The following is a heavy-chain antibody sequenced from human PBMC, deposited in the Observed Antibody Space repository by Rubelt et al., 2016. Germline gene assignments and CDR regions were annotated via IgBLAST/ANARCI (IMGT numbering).Heavy chain of an antibody. CDR1: GGSFSGYY. J-gene: IGHJ4*02. V-gene: IGHV4-34*01. Sequence: QVQLQQWGAGLLKPSETLSLTCAVYGGSFSGYYWSWIRQPPGKGLEWIGEINHSGSTNYNPFLKSRFTISVDTSKNQFSLKLSSVTAADTAVYYCARGPVDTMVRGVIRPFDYWGQGTLVTVSS. CDR3: ARGPVDTMVRGVIRPFDY. CDR2: INHSGST. D-gene: IGHD3-10*01.